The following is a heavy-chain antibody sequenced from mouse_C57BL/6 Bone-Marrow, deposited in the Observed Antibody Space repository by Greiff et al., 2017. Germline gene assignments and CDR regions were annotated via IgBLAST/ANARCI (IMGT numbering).Heavy chain of an antibody. J-gene: IGHJ1*03. Sequence: EVQRVESGPGLVKPSQSLSLTCSVTGYSITSGYYWNWIRQFPGNKLEWMGYISYDGSNNYNPSLKNRISITRDTSKNQFFLKLNSVTTEDTATYYCARVPGSRDWYFDVWGTGTTVTVSS. D-gene: IGHD1-1*01. V-gene: IGHV3-6*01. CDR1: GYSITSGYY. CDR2: ISYDGSN. CDR3: ARVPGSRDWYFDV.